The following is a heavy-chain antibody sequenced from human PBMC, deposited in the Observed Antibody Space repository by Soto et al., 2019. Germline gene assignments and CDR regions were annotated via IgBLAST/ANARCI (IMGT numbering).Heavy chain of an antibody. CDR2: MNPNSGNT. Sequence: GASVKVSCKASGYTFTSYDINWVRQATGQGLEWMGWMNPNSGNTGYAQKFQGRVTMTRNTSISTAYMELSSLRSEDAAVYYCARWPTDMEGHYGMDVWGQGTTVTVSS. J-gene: IGHJ6*02. V-gene: IGHV1-8*01. D-gene: IGHD1-1*01. CDR3: ARWPTDMEGHYGMDV. CDR1: GYTFTSYD.